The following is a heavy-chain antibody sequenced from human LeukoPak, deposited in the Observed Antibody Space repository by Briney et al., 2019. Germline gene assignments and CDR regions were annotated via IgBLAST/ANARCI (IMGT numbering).Heavy chain of an antibody. CDR3: AKHEAAAGLFDY. D-gene: IGHD6-13*01. J-gene: IGHJ4*02. Sequence: PGGSLRLSCAASGFTFSSYAMSWVRQAPGKGLEWVSAISGSGGSTYYADSVKGRFTISRDNSKNTLHLQMNSLRAEDTAVYYCAKHEAAAGLFDYWGQGTLVTVSS. V-gene: IGHV3-23*01. CDR2: ISGSGGST. CDR1: GFTFSSYA.